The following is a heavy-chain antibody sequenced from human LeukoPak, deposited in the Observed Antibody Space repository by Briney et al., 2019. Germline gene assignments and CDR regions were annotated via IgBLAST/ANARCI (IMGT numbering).Heavy chain of an antibody. CDR2: IDYSGNT. Sequence: SETLSLTCTVSGGSINSDNYHWNWIRQPPGKGLEWIGSIDYSGNTHYNPSLESRVTVSVDTSNNQFSLNLNPVTAADTAVYYCARGPGTLGYCSSTSCYSRAFDIWGQGTMVTVSS. V-gene: IGHV4-39*02. CDR1: GGSINSDNYH. J-gene: IGHJ3*02. CDR3: ARGPGTLGYCSSTSCYSRAFDI. D-gene: IGHD2-2*01.